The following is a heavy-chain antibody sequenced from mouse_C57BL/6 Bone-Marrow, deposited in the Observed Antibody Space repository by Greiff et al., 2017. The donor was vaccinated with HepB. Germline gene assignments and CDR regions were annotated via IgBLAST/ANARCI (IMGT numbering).Heavy chain of an antibody. J-gene: IGHJ2*01. CDR3: ATEGGSVFDY. V-gene: IGHV5-4*01. CDR1: GFTFSSYA. CDR2: ISDGGSYT. D-gene: IGHD1-1*01. Sequence: EVKLVESGGGLVKPGGSLKLSCAASGFTFSSYAMSWVRQTPEKRLEWVATISDGGSYTYYPDNVKGRFTISRDNAKNNLYLQMSHLKSEDTAMYYCATEGGSVFDYWGQGTTLTVSS.